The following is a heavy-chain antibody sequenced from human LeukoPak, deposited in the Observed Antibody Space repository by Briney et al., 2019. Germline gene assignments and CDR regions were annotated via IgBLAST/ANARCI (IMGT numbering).Heavy chain of an antibody. CDR3: ANVLPGGYDSVIVFDY. Sequence: SVNVSFKVSGYTLTELSSHWLRQAPGKGLEWMGVFDPEDGETIYAQKFHGRVTMTEDTSTDTAYMELSSLRSEDTAVYSCANVLPGGYDSVIVFDYWGKGTLVTVSS. CDR2: FDPEDGET. CDR1: GYTLTELS. D-gene: IGHD5-12*01. J-gene: IGHJ4*02. V-gene: IGHV1-24*01.